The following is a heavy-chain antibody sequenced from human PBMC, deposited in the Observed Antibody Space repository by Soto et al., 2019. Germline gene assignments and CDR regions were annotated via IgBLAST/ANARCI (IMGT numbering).Heavy chain of an antibody. CDR3: ARESLELLRGLDY. CDR2: INPNSGGT. Sequence: GASVKVSCKASGYTFTGYYMHWVRQAPGQGLEWMGWINPNSGGTNYAQKFQGWVTMTRDTSISTAYMELSRLRSDDTAVYYCARESLELLRGLDYWGQGTLVTV. V-gene: IGHV1-2*04. J-gene: IGHJ4*02. CDR1: GYTFTGYY. D-gene: IGHD1-26*01.